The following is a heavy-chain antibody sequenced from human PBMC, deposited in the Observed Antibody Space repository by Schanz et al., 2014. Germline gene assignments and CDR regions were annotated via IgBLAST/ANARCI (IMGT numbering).Heavy chain of an antibody. CDR1: GFTFSSYS. D-gene: IGHD3-10*01. J-gene: IGHJ5*02. Sequence: EVQLLASGGGLVQPGGSLRLSCAASGFTFSSYSMNWVRQAPGKGLEWVSYISSASSTINYADSVKGRFTISRDNAKNTLYLQMNSLRAEDTAVYYCARPALWFGDNCFDPWGQGTLVTVSS. CDR2: ISSASSTI. V-gene: IGHV3-48*01. CDR3: ARPALWFGDNCFDP.